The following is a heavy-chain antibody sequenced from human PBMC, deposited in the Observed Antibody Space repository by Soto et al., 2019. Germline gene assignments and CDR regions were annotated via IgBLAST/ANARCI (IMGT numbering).Heavy chain of an antibody. CDR2: IYYSGST. J-gene: IGHJ6*03. V-gene: IGHV4-39*01. CDR3: ASPLHDFWSGYYTGMSYYYMDV. CDR1: GGSISSSSYY. D-gene: IGHD3-3*01. Sequence: QLQLQESGPGLVKPSETLSLTCTVSGGSISSSSYYWGWIRQPPGKGLEWIGSIYYSGSTYYNPSLKSRVTISVDTSKNQFSLKLSSVTAADTAVYYCASPLHDFWSGYYTGMSYYYMDVWGKGTTVTVSS.